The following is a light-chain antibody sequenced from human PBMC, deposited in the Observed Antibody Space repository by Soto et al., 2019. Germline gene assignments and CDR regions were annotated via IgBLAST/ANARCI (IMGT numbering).Light chain of an antibody. CDR1: SSDVGGYNC. CDR3: SSYGGSDNLI. J-gene: IGLJ2*01. Sequence: SALTQPPSASGSPGQSVTISCTGSSSDVGGYNCVSWFQQHPGKAPKLMIFEDIKRPSGVPDRFSASKSGNTASLTVSGLQAADEADYYCSSYGGSDNLIFGGGTQLTVL. CDR2: EDI. V-gene: IGLV2-8*01.